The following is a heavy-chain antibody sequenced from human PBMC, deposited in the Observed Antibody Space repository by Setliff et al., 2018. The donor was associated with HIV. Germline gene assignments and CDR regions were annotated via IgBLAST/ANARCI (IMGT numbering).Heavy chain of an antibody. CDR3: ARVRGQYGDYGREDY. J-gene: IGHJ4*02. V-gene: IGHV1-46*03. D-gene: IGHD4-17*01. CDR2: INPSGGST. Sequence: ASVKVSCKASGGTFSSYAISWVRQAPGQGLEWMGIINPSGGSTSYAQKFQGRVTMTRDTSTSTVYMELSSLRSEDTAVYYCARVRGQYGDYGREDYWGQGTLVTVSS. CDR1: GGTFSSYA.